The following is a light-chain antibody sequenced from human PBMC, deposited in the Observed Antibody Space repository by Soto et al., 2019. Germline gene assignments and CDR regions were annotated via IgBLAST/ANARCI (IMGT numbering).Light chain of an antibody. Sequence: QLVLTQPPSVSGAPGQRVTISCTGSSSNIGAGYDVHWYQQLPGTAPKLLIYHNSNRPSGVHDRFSGSKSGTSASLAITGLQAEDEVDYYCQSFDSSLSGSRVLGTGTKVTVL. V-gene: IGLV1-40*01. CDR2: HNS. CDR1: SSNIGAGYD. J-gene: IGLJ1*01. CDR3: QSFDSSLSGSRV.